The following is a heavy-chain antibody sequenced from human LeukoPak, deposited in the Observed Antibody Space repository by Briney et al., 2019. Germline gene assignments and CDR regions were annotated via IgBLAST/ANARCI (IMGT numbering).Heavy chain of an antibody. CDR2: ISHDGMNA. J-gene: IGHJ5*02. Sequence: QPGGSLRLSCAASGFTFSSYWMSWVRQAPGKGLEWVSAISHDGMNAYYADSVKGRFTISRDHSKNTLNLQMNSLRAEDTAVYYCARDQIGYCSSTSCFQGFDPWGQGTLVTVSS. V-gene: IGHV3-23*01. D-gene: IGHD2-2*01. CDR3: ARDQIGYCSSTSCFQGFDP. CDR1: GFTFSSYW.